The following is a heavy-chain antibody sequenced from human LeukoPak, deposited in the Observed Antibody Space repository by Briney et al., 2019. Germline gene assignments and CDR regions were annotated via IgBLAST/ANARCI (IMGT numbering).Heavy chain of an antibody. D-gene: IGHD3-10*01. CDR3: AMIVYASGSPTYYFDY. CDR2: INPNNGGT. CDR1: GDTFTSDY. V-gene: IGHV1-2*02. J-gene: IGHJ4*02. Sequence: ASVKVSCKASGDTFTSDYMNWVRQAPGQGLEWMGWINPNNGGTNYAQKFQGRVTMTRDTSISTAYMEVSRLRSDDTAVYYRAMIVYASGSPTYYFDYWGQGTLVTVSP.